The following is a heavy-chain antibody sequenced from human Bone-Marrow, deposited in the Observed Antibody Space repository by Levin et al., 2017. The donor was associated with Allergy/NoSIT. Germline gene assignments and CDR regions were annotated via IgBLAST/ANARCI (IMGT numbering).Heavy chain of an antibody. CDR3: AKDSRAAAGTFADY. J-gene: IGHJ4*02. V-gene: IGHV3-23*01. Sequence: PGGSLRLSCAASGFSFSSYAMSWVRQAPGKGLEWVSAISHSGGDTYYGSAAQGRFTISRDNSKNTLYLQMNSLRAEDTALYYCAKDSRAAAGTFADYWGQGTLVTVSS. CDR1: GFSFSSYA. CDR2: ISHSGGDT. D-gene: IGHD6-13*01.